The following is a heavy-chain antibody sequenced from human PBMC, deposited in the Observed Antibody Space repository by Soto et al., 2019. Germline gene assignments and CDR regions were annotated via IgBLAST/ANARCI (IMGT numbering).Heavy chain of an antibody. Sequence: QVQLQSGPGLVKPSETLSLSCSVSGGSISSYYWSWIRQPPGKGLEWIAYIYYSGSTSYNPSLKSRVSISLDTSKNQFSLKLSSVTAADTAVYYCARTYDGSGPNSGGYGFEIWGQGTMVTVSS. J-gene: IGHJ3*02. CDR1: GGSISSYY. CDR2: IYYSGST. V-gene: IGHV4-59*01. CDR3: ARTYDGSGPNSGGYGFEI. D-gene: IGHD3-22*01.